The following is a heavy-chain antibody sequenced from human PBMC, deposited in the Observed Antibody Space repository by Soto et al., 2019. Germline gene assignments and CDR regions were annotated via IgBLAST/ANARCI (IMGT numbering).Heavy chain of an antibody. V-gene: IGHV3-21*01. J-gene: IGHJ6*02. CDR1: GFTFSSYS. Sequence: GGSLRLSCAASGFTFSSYSMNWVRQAPGKGLEWVSSISSSSSYIYYADSVKGRFTISRDNAKNSLYLQMNSLRAEDTAVYYCARDGGGHRGDYYYGMAVWGQGTKVIVSS. D-gene: IGHD3-16*01. CDR3: ARDGGGHRGDYYYGMAV. CDR2: ISSSSSYI.